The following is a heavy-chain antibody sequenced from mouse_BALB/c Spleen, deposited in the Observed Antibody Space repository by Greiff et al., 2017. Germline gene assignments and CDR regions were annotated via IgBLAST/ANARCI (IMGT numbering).Heavy chain of an antibody. V-gene: IGHV1-9*01. J-gene: IGHJ2*01. Sequence: QVQLQQSGAELMAPGASVKISCKATGYTLSSYWIEWVKQRPGHGLEWIGEILPGSGSTNYNEKFKGMATFTADTSSNTAYMQLSSLTSEDSAVYYCARYYRYVYFDYWGQGTTLTVSA. CDR1: GYTLSSYW. D-gene: IGHD2-14*01. CDR2: ILPGSGST. CDR3: ARYYRYVYFDY.